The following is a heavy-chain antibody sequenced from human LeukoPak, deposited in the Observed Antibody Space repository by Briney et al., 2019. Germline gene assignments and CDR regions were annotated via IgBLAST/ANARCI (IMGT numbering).Heavy chain of an antibody. D-gene: IGHD3-10*01. CDR1: SESFTGYY. J-gene: IGHJ6*03. CDR2: IDNVGST. CDR3: ALQASGDFGEFPYFYYLDV. V-gene: IGHV4-34*01. Sequence: PSETLSLTCGVSSESFTGYYWSWIRQPPGKRLEWMGEIDNVGSTNINPSLKSRVSMSIDTSKNQISRKLTAVTAADTATYYCALQASGDFGEFPYFYYLDVWGKGTTVIVSS.